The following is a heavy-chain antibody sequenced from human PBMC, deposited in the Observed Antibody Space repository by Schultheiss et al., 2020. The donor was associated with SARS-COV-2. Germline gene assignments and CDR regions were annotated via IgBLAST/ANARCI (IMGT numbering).Heavy chain of an antibody. CDR1: GFTFSSYG. J-gene: IGHJ6*02. D-gene: IGHD2-2*01. CDR2: ISSSSSYI. Sequence: GGSLRLSCAASGFTFSSYGMHWVRQAPGKGLEWVSSISSSSSYIYYADSVKGRFTISRDNSKNTLYLQMNSLRAEDTAVYYCARGQPVYCSSTSCPPGMDVWGQGTTVTVSS. CDR3: ARGQPVYCSSTSCPPGMDV. V-gene: IGHV3-21*01.